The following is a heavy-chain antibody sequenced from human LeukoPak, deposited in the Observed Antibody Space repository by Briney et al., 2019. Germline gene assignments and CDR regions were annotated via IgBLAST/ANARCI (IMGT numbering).Heavy chain of an antibody. Sequence: SETLSLTCTVSGGSISTYYWSWIRQPPGKGLEWIGYIYYSGSTNYNPSLKSRVTMLVDTSKNQFSLKLSSVTAADTAVYYCARSSHCSGGSCYSLTGVGYWGQGTPVTVSS. CDR2: IYYSGST. V-gene: IGHV4-59*01. CDR1: GGSISTYY. J-gene: IGHJ4*02. CDR3: ARSSHCSGGSCYSLTGVGY. D-gene: IGHD2-15*01.